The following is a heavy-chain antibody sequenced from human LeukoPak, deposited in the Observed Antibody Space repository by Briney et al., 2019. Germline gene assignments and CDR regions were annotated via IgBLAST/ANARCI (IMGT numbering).Heavy chain of an antibody. V-gene: IGHV3-74*01. CDR3: ASYSSSWYGGFDY. J-gene: IGHJ4*02. Sequence: GGSLRLSCEASEFTFSDYWMHWVRQAPGKGLVWVSRISDDGRSTNYADSVKGRFTISRDNAKNTLYLQMNSLRAEDTAVYYCASYSSSWYGGFDYWGQGPLVTVSS. D-gene: IGHD6-13*01. CDR2: ISDDGRST. CDR1: EFTFSDYW.